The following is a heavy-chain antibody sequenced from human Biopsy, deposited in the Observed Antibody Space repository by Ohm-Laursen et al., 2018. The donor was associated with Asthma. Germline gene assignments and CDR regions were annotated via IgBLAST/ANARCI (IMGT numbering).Heavy chain of an antibody. CDR3: VRGSSSWHHGPFHYYYGLDV. J-gene: IGHJ6*02. Sequence: GTLSLTCTVSGGSISNSNYYWGWIRQSPGKGLEWIGSLHYSGSPYYTFYNPSLESRVTVSADTSKNQFSLKLTSVTAADTAVYYCVRGSSSWHHGPFHYYYGLDVWGPGTTVTVSS. V-gene: IGHV4-39*01. D-gene: IGHD6-13*01. CDR1: GGSISNSNYY. CDR2: LHYSGSPYYT.